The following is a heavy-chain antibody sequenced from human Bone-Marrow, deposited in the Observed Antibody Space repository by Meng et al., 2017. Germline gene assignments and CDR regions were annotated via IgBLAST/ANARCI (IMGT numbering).Heavy chain of an antibody. Sequence: SVTVSCQASGRTFSSYATSWVRQAPGQGLEWMGGIIPIFGTANYAQKFQGRVTITTDESTSTAYMKLSSLRSEDTAVYYCARTTSSWYLHDDAFDIWGQGTMVTVSS. J-gene: IGHJ3*02. D-gene: IGHD6-13*01. V-gene: IGHV1-69*05. CDR2: IIPIFGTA. CDR3: ARTTSSWYLHDDAFDI. CDR1: GRTFSSYA.